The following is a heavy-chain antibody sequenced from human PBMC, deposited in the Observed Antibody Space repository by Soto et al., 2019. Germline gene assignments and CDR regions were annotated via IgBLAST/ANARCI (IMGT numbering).Heavy chain of an antibody. V-gene: IGHV1-69*13. CDR3: ARAYYDSSGSPYYFDS. CDR1: GGTFSRST. D-gene: IGHD3-22*01. J-gene: IGHJ4*02. Sequence: GASVKVSCKASGGTFSRSTISWVRQAPGQGPEWMGGIIPIFGTTNYTQNFQGRVTITADESTGTAYMELIRLRSEDTAVYYCARAYYDSSGSPYYFDSWGQGTLVTVSS. CDR2: IIPIFGTT.